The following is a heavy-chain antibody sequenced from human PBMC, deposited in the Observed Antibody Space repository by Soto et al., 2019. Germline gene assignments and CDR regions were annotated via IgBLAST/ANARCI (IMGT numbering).Heavy chain of an antibody. V-gene: IGHV1-18*01. CDR1: GYTFTSYG. CDR2: ISAYNGNT. Sequence: ASVKVSCKASGYTFTSYGISWVRQAPGQGLEWTGWISAYNGNTNYAQKLQGRVTMTPDTSKNQFSLQLNSVTPEDTAVYYCAREGGVATAGTKLDYWGQGTLVTVS. J-gene: IGHJ4*02. D-gene: IGHD6-19*01. CDR3: AREGGVATAGTKLDY.